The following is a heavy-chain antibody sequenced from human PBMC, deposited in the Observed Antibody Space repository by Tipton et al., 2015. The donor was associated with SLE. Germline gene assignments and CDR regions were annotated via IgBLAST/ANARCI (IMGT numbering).Heavy chain of an antibody. CDR1: GYSISSDYY. D-gene: IGHD3-10*01. CDR3: ARVGSGVDY. J-gene: IGHJ4*02. CDR2: IYHSGST. Sequence: TLSLTCTVSGYSISSDYYWGWIRQPPGKGLEWIGSIYHSGSTNYNPSLKSRVTISVDTSKNQFSLKLSSVTAADTAVYYCARVGSGVDYWGQGTLVTVSS. V-gene: IGHV4-38-2*02.